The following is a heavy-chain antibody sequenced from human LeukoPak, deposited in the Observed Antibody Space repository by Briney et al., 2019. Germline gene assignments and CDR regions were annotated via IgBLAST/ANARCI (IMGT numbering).Heavy chain of an antibody. D-gene: IGHD2-15*01. V-gene: IGHV3-66*01. CDR2: IYSGGRT. Sequence: GGPVTLSCPASGCTFSNNYMSWVRQAPGKGLGWVSVIYSGGRTYYADSVKGRFTISRDNSKNTLYIQMNSLRAEDTAVYYCAFRYSVVAAFDIWGQGTMVTVSS. CDR3: AFRYSVVAAFDI. J-gene: IGHJ3*02. CDR1: GCTFSNNY.